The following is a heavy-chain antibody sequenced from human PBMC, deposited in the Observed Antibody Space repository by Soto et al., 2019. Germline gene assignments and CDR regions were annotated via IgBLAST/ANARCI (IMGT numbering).Heavy chain of an antibody. CDR2: ISGSGGST. CDR3: AKDLWQQLFHTLFDY. J-gene: IGHJ4*02. Sequence: GGSLRLSCAASGFTFSSYAMSWVRQAPGKGLEWVSAISGSGGSTYYADSVKGRFTISRDNSKNTLYLQMNSLRAEDTAVYYCAKDLWQQLFHTLFDYWGQGTLVTVSS. D-gene: IGHD6-13*01. CDR1: GFTFSSYA. V-gene: IGHV3-23*01.